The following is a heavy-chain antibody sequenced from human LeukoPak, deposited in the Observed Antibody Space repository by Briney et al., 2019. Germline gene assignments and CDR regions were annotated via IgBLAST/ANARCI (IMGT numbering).Heavy chain of an antibody. Sequence: GGSLRLSCAASGFTFSSYEMNWVRQAPGKGLEWVSYISSSGSTIYYADSVKGRFTISRDNAKNSLYLQMNSLRAGDTAVYYCARDSATIRGFDYWGQGTLVTVSS. CDR2: ISSSGSTI. J-gene: IGHJ4*02. CDR3: ARDSATIRGFDY. V-gene: IGHV3-48*03. CDR1: GFTFSSYE. D-gene: IGHD5-24*01.